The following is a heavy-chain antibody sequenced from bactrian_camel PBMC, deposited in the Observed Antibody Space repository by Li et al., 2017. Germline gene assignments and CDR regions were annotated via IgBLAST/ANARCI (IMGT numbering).Heavy chain of an antibody. J-gene: IGHJ6*01. Sequence: HVQLVESGGGSALAGGSVRLSRAASGYTFNTYSWFRQAPGSQRETVATVDSNGVTKVAGSVKGRFTLSKDNAKNTLYLSMDNLKPEDTALYTCAAEDQAPWDMGWICNYNSWGQGTQVTVSS. D-gene: IGHD3*01. V-gene: IGHV3S14*01. CDR1: GYTFNTY. CDR3: AAEDQAPWDMGWICNYNS. CDR2: VDSNGVT.